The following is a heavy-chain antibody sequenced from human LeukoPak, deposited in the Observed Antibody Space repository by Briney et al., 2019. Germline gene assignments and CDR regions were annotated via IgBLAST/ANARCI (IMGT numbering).Heavy chain of an antibody. CDR1: GFTFSSYS. V-gene: IGHV3-21*01. CDR3: AREYCSGGSCYYAFDI. Sequence: PGGSLRLSCAASGFTFSSYSMNWVRQAPGKGLEWVSSISSSSSYIYYADSVKGRFTISRDNAKNSLCLQMNSLRAEDTAVYYCAREYCSGGSCYYAFDIWGQGTMVTVSS. J-gene: IGHJ3*02. CDR2: ISSSSSYI. D-gene: IGHD2-15*01.